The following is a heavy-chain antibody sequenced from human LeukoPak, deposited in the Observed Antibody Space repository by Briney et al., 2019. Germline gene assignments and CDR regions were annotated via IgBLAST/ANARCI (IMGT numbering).Heavy chain of an antibody. Sequence: GASVKASRKASGYTFTGYYMHWVRQAPGQGLEWMGWINPNSGGTNYAQKFQGRVTMTRDTSISTAYMELSRLRSDDTAVYYCAREYSGSYRSTPLDYWGQGTLVTVSS. V-gene: IGHV1-2*02. CDR1: GYTFTGYY. J-gene: IGHJ4*02. D-gene: IGHD1-26*01. CDR3: AREYSGSYRSTPLDY. CDR2: INPNSGGT.